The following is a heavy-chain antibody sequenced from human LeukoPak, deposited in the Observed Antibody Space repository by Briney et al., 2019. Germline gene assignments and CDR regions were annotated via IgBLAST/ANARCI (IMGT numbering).Heavy chain of an antibody. CDR2: IASDGSST. V-gene: IGHV3-74*01. CDR1: GFTFSSYW. CDR3: ARGRPHGNDY. D-gene: IGHD4-23*01. J-gene: IGHJ4*02. Sequence: GGSLRLSCAASGFTFSSYWMNWVRQAPGKGLVWVSRIASDGSSTTYADSVKGRFSISRDNAKDTLYLQMNSLRVEDTAVYYCARGRPHGNDYWGQGTLVTVSS.